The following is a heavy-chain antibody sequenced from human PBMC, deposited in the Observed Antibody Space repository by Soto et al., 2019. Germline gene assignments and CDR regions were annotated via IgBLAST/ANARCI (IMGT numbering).Heavy chain of an antibody. Sequence: QVQLVQSGAEVKKPGSSVKVSCKASVGTFSRYTISWVRQAPGQGLEWMGRIIPILGIANYAQKFQGRVTITADKSTSTADMELSSLRSEDTAVYYCASVGYCSGGSCYGVNNYYYMDVWGKGTTVTVSS. V-gene: IGHV1-69*02. J-gene: IGHJ6*03. CDR1: VGTFSRYT. CDR3: ASVGYCSGGSCYGVNNYYYMDV. D-gene: IGHD2-15*01. CDR2: IIPILGIA.